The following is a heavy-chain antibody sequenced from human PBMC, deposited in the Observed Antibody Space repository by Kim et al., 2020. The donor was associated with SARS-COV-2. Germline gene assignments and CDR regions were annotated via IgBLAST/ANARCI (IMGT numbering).Heavy chain of an antibody. Sequence: SETLSLTCTVSGGSISSSSYYWGWIRQPPGKGLEWIGSIYYSGSTYYNPSLKSRVTISVDTSKNQFSLKLSSVTAADTAVYYCARDREKYQLLQLYNWFDPWGQGTLVTVSS. CDR2: IYYSGST. J-gene: IGHJ5*02. D-gene: IGHD2-2*01. V-gene: IGHV4-39*07. CDR3: ARDREKYQLLQLYNWFDP. CDR1: GGSISSSSYY.